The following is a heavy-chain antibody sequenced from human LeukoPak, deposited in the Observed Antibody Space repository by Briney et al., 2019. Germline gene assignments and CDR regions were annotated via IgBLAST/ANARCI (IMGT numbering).Heavy chain of an antibody. V-gene: IGHV1-18*04. CDR1: GYTFTSYG. D-gene: IGHD3-10*01. CDR3: AREGADGTMVRGVPFDY. Sequence: GASVKVSCKASGYTFTSYGISWVRQAPGQGLEWMGWISAYNGNTNYAQKLQGRVTMTTDTSTSTAYMELRSLGSDDTAVYYCAREGADGTMVRGVPFDYWGQGTLVTVSS. J-gene: IGHJ4*02. CDR2: ISAYNGNT.